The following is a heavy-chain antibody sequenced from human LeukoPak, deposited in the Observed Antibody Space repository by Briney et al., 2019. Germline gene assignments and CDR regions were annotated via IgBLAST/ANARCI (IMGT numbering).Heavy chain of an antibody. CDR1: GFTFSTYW. J-gene: IGHJ4*02. D-gene: IGHD1-7*01. Sequence: GGSLRLSCAASGFTFSTYWMHWVRQAPGKGLVWVSRINSDGSSTSYADSVKGRFTISRDNAKNSLYLQMNRLRAEDTAVYYCATQLELRIFDYWGQGTLVTVSS. CDR2: INSDGSST. V-gene: IGHV3-74*01. CDR3: ATQLELRIFDY.